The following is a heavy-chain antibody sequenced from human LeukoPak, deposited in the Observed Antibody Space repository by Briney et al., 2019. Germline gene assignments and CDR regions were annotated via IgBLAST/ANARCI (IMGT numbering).Heavy chain of an antibody. CDR3: AKAGFDGSHGGAFDY. J-gene: IGHJ4*02. CDR1: GFTFSSYA. D-gene: IGHD1-26*01. V-gene: IGHV3-23*01. CDR2: ISGSGGST. Sequence: GGSLRLSCAASGFTFSSYAMSWVRQAPGKGLEWVSAISGSGGSTYYADSVKGRFTISRDNSKNTLYLQMNSLRAEDTAVYYCAKAGFDGSHGGAFDYWGQGALVTVSS.